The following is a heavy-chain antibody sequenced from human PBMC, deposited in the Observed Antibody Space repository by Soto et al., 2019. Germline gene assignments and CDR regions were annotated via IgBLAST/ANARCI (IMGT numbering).Heavy chain of an antibody. V-gene: IGHV1-8*01. D-gene: IGHD3-3*01. J-gene: IGHJ6*03. CDR3: ARYARGDFWSGPYNLYMDV. CDR1: GYTFTSYD. Sequence: ASVKVSCKASGYTFTSYDINWVRQATGQGLEWMGWMNPNSGNTGYAQKFQGRVTMTRNTSISTAYMELSSVTAADTAVYYCARYARGDFWSGPYNLYMDVWGKGTTVTVSS. CDR2: MNPNSGNT.